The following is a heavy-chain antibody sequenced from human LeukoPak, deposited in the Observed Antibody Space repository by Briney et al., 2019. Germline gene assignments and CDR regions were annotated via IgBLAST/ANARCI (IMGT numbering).Heavy chain of an antibody. Sequence: PGGSLRLSCAASGFTFSSYAMSWVRQAPGKGLEWVSAISGSGGSTYYADSVKGRFTISRDNSKNTLYLQMNSLRAEDTAVYYCAKDIEYSSSPFQQEFDYWGQGTLVTVSS. CDR1: GFTFSSYA. V-gene: IGHV3-23*01. CDR3: AKDIEYSSSPFQQEFDY. D-gene: IGHD6-6*01. CDR2: ISGSGGST. J-gene: IGHJ4*02.